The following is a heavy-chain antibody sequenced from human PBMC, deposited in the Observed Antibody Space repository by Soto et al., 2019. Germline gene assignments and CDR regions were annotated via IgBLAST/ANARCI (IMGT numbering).Heavy chain of an antibody. V-gene: IGHV4-34*01. J-gene: IGHJ6*02. CDR2: INHSGST. Sequence: QVQLQQWGAGLLKPSETLSLTCAVYGGSFSGYYLSWIRQPPGKGLEWIGEINHSGSTNYNPSLKSRVTISVGTYKLRISLKLSSVTAADTAVYYCARGPQGRYCSSTSCYTFYYGIDVWGQGTTVTVSS. D-gene: IGHD2-2*02. CDR1: GGSFSGYY. CDR3: ARGPQGRYCSSTSCYTFYYGIDV.